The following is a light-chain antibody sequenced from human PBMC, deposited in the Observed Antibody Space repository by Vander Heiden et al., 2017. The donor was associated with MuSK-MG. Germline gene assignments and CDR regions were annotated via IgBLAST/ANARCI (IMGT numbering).Light chain of an antibody. Sequence: VLTPSPGTLSLSPGVRGTLSCRASQSVRSRYLAWYQQKPGQAPRRLIYGASSRATGIPDRFSGSGSETDFTLTISRLEPEDFAVYYCQQYGSSLRTFGGGTKVEIK. V-gene: IGKV3-20*01. CDR1: QSVRSRY. CDR2: GAS. J-gene: IGKJ4*02. CDR3: QQYGSSLRT.